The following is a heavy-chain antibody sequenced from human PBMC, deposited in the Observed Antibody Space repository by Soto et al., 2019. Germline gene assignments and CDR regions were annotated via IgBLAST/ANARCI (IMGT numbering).Heavy chain of an antibody. V-gene: IGHV2-5*02. CDR1: GFSLSDSGVG. CDR3: AHSGQRQPLDY. J-gene: IGHJ4*02. CDR2: IFWDDDK. Sequence: QITLKESGPTLVKPTQTLKLTCTFSGFSLSDSGVGVGWIRQPPGKALEWLALIFWDDDKRYSPSLRTRLTITKDTAKNQVFLKMTNMDPVDTATYYCAHSGQRQPLDYWGQGTLVNVSS.